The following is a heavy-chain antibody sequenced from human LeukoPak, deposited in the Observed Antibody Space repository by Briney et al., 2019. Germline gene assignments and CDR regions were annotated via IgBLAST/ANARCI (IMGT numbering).Heavy chain of an antibody. V-gene: IGHV3-21*01. CDR3: ANIAAAGTVRY. CDR2: ISSSSSYI. CDR1: GFTFSSYS. J-gene: IGHJ4*02. D-gene: IGHD6-13*01. Sequence: GGSLRLSCAASGFTFSSYSMNWVRQAPGKGLEWVSSISSSSSYIYYADSVKGRFTISRDNAKNSLYLQMNGLRAEDTAVYYCANIAAAGTVRYWGQGTLVTVSS.